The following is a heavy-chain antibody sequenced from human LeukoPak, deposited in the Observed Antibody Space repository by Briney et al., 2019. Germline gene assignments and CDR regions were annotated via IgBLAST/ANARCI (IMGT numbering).Heavy chain of an antibody. CDR1: GGSISSSSYY. J-gene: IGHJ6*03. Sequence: SETLSLTCTVSGGSISSSSYYWGWIRQPPGKGLEWIVSIYYSGSTYYNPAVKSRITIEVNRSKNQFSLKLSSVTAADTAIYYCARTGGSFYFYYYMDVWGKGTTVTVSS. CDR3: ARTGGSFYFYYYMDV. CDR2: IYYSGST. D-gene: IGHD1-26*01. V-gene: IGHV4-39*07.